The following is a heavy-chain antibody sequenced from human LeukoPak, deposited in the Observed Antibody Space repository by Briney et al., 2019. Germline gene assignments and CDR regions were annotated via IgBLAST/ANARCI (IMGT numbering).Heavy chain of an antibody. Sequence: GGSLRLSCAASGFTVSSNYMSWVRQAPGKGLEWVSVINSGGSTYYADSVKGRFTISRDNSKITLYLQMNSLRAEDTAVYYCARDLYYYGSGSDNFLYYWGQGTLVTVSS. CDR3: ARDLYYYGSGSDNFLYY. CDR2: INSGGST. J-gene: IGHJ4*02. CDR1: GFTVSSNY. D-gene: IGHD3-10*01. V-gene: IGHV3-53*01.